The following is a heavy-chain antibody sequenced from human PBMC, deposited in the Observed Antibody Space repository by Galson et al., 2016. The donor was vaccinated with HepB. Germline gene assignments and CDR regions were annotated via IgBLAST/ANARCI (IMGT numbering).Heavy chain of an antibody. CDR2: IYYSGNT. CDR3: ARDQGPWGVATNVFDH. Sequence: TLSLTCTVFGDSISSGGHYWTWIRQHPGKGLEWIGNIYYSGNTYYNPSLKSRITISVDTSKNQFSLQLNSVTAADTAVYYCARDQGPWGVATNVFDHWGQGTLVTVSS. D-gene: IGHD5-12*01. V-gene: IGHV4-31*03. CDR1: GDSISSGGHY. J-gene: IGHJ4*02.